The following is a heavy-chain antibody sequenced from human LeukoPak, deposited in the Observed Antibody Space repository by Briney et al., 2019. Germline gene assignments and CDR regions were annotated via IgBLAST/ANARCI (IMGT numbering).Heavy chain of an antibody. CDR2: IYYSGST. J-gene: IGHJ4*02. CDR3: VGLTMLRGGITTFFV. Sequence: TSETLSLTCTVSGASINRGTYYWGWIRQPPGKGLEWIASIYYSGSTYYNPSLKNRISISVDTSKNQSSLKLSSVTAADTALYYCVGLTMLRGGITTFFVWGQGILVTVSS. D-gene: IGHD3-10*01. V-gene: IGHV4-39*01. CDR1: GASINRGTYY.